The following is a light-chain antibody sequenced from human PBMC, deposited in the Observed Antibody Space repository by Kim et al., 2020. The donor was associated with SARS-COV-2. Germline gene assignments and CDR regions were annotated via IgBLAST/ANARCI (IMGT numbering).Light chain of an antibody. Sequence: QSVLTQPPPVSAAPGQKVTISCSGSRSNVGNNYVSWYQQFPGTAPKLLISDNNKRPSGIPDRFSGSKSGTSATLGITGLQTGDEADYYCGTWDSSLSAAVFGGGTQLTVL. CDR2: DNN. V-gene: IGLV1-51*01. CDR1: RSNVGNNY. CDR3: GTWDSSLSAAV. J-gene: IGLJ2*01.